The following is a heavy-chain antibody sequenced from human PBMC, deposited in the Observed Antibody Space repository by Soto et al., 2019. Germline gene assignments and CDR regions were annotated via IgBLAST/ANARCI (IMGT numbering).Heavy chain of an antibody. CDR2: MYNPGIT. V-gene: IGHV4-59*01. J-gene: IGHJ6*02. Sequence: PSETLSLTCTVSGGSISRYYWSWIRHPPGKGLEWIVYMYNPGITIYNPSLNSRVTISVHTSNNQFSLKLNSLTAPATPVYYCARDLWGYCGTDCYPLDVWGQGTTVTVSS. D-gene: IGHD2-21*02. CDR1: GGSISRYY. CDR3: ARDLWGYCGTDCYPLDV.